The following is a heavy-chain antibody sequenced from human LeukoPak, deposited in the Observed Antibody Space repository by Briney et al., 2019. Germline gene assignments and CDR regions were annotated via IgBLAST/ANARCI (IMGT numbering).Heavy chain of an antibody. CDR1: GFTFSNYA. CDR3: AKGRKSYYYGMDV. CDR2: ISSGGTYE. J-gene: IGHJ6*02. Sequence: GKSLRLSCAASGFTFSNYAMHWVRQAPGKGLEWVSLISSGGTYEYYADSVKGRFTISRDNSKNTLYLQMNSLRAEDTAVYHCAKGRKSYYYGMDVWGQGTTVTVSS. V-gene: IGHV3-30*07.